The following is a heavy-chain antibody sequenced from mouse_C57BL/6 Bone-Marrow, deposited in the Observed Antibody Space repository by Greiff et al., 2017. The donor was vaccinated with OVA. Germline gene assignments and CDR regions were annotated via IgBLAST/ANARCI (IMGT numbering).Heavy chain of an antibody. D-gene: IGHD1-1*01. CDR2: IHPNSGST. J-gene: IGHJ2*01. CDR3: ARLMDYFYWFDY. V-gene: IGHV1-64*01. Sequence: QVQLKQPGAELVKPGASVKLSCKASGYTFTSYWMHWVKQRPGQGLEWIGMIHPNSGSTNYNEKFKSKATLTVDKSSSTAYMQLSSLTSEDSAVYYCARLMDYFYWFDYWGQGTPLTVSA. CDR1: GYTFTSYW.